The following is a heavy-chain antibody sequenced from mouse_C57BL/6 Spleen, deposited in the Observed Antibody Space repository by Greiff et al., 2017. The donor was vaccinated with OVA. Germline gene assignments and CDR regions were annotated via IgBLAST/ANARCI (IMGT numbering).Heavy chain of an antibody. J-gene: IGHJ4*01. Sequence: VQLQQPGAELVKPGASVKLSCKASGYTFTSYWMQWVKQRPGQGLEWIGEIDPSDSYTNYNQKFKGKATLTVDTSSSTAYMQLSSLTSEDSAVYYCARRAYDYDDAMDYWGQGTSVTVSS. CDR1: GYTFTSYW. D-gene: IGHD2-4*01. CDR2: IDPSDSYT. V-gene: IGHV1-50*01. CDR3: ARRAYDYDDAMDY.